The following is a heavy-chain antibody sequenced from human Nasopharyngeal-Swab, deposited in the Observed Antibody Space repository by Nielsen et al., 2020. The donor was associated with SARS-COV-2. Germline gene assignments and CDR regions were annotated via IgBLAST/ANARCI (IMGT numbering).Heavy chain of an antibody. CDR3: ATIAAAGNDFDY. Sequence: GGSLRLSCAASAFTFDDYAMHWVRQAAGKGLEWVSGISWNSGSIGYAESVKGRFTISRDNAKNSLYLQMNSLRAEDTALYYCATIAAAGNDFDYWGQGTLVTVSS. D-gene: IGHD6-13*01. V-gene: IGHV3-9*01. J-gene: IGHJ4*02. CDR2: ISWNSGSI. CDR1: AFTFDDYA.